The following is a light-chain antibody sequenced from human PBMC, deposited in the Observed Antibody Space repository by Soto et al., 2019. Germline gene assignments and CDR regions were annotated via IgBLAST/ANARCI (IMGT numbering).Light chain of an antibody. V-gene: IGKV3-15*01. J-gene: IGKJ1*01. CDR2: AAS. CDR1: QSVSSY. CDR3: QQYNKGPLT. Sequence: EIMMTQSPCTLSASPGDRATISCRASQSVSSYLAWYQQKPGKAPRLLIYAASTRGTGIPARFSGSGSGTEFTLTISSLQSEDVAVYYCQQYNKGPLTFGQGTKVEIK.